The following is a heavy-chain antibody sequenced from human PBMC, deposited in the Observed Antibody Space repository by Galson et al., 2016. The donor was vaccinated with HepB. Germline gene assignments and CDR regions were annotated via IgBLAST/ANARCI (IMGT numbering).Heavy chain of an antibody. CDR3: AANTAMVSYGMDV. Sequence: SLRLSCAASGITFSRYAMNGVRQAPGKGLEWVAVIWYDGSNKYYADSVKGRFTISRDNSKNTLYLQMNSLRAEDTAVYYCAANTAMVSYGMDVWGQGTTVTVSS. D-gene: IGHD5-18*01. J-gene: IGHJ6*02. CDR1: GITFSRYA. V-gene: IGHV3-33*08. CDR2: IWYDGSNK.